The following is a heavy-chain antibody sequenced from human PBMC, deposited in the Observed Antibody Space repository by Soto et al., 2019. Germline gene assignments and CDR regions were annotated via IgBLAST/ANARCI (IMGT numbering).Heavy chain of an antibody. Sequence: QVQLVQSGGGVVQPGRSLRLSCAASGFSLSDFAMHWVRQAPGKGLEWVAVISYDGTKKYFADSVKGRFTISRDNSNNTRFLQMDNLGPDDAAVNYCAGPVGDYEPYFDYWGQGTLVTVSS. J-gene: IGHJ4*02. CDR3: AGPVGDYEPYFDY. CDR1: GFSLSDFA. V-gene: IGHV3-30-3*01. D-gene: IGHD4-17*01. CDR2: ISYDGTKK.